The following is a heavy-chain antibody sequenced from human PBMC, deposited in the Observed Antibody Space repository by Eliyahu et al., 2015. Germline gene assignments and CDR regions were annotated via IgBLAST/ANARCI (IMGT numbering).Heavy chain of an antibody. V-gene: IGHV4-30-4*01. D-gene: IGHD3-10*01. CDR3: ARDYGSRTPLDY. Sequence: QVQLQESGPGLVKPSQTLSLTCXVSGXSXXXGNYYWSWIRQTPGKGLEWIGYIHYSGSTYYNPSLPSLKRRATISVDTSKNQFSLRLSSVTAADTAVYYCARDYGSRTPLDYWGQGTRVTVSS. J-gene: IGHJ4*02. CDR1: GXSXXXGNYY. CDR2: IHYSGST.